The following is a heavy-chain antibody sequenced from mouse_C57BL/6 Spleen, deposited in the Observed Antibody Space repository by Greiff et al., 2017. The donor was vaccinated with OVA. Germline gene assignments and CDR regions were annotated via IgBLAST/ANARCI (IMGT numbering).Heavy chain of an antibody. J-gene: IGHJ2*01. CDR2: IYPGDGDT. CDR3: AKGHFYGSSYGEFDY. Sequence: VQLQQSGAELVKPGASVKISCKASGYAFSSYWMNWVKQRPGKGLEWIGQIYPGDGDTNYNGKFKGKATLTADKSSSTAYMQLSSLTSEDSAVYFCAKGHFYGSSYGEFDYWGQGTTLTVSS. V-gene: IGHV1-80*01. CDR1: GYAFSSYW. D-gene: IGHD1-1*01.